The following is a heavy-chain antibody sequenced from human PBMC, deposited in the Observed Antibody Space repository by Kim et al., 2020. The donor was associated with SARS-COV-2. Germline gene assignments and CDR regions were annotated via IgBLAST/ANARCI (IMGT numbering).Heavy chain of an antibody. CDR1: GFTFSTYA. J-gene: IGHJ4*02. Sequence: GGSLRLSCAVSGFTFSTYAMSWVRQAPGKGLEWVSVISGGADSTFYADSVKGRFTISRDNSRNTLSLHMNNLRAEDTAVYYCATAGRIIMGCLDYWGQGTLVTVSS. CDR2: ISGGADST. V-gene: IGHV3-23*01. CDR3: ATAGRIIMGCLDY. D-gene: IGHD3-10*01.